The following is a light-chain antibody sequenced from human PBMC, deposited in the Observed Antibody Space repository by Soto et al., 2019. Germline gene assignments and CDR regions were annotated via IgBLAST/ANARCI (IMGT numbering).Light chain of an antibody. V-gene: IGLV1-40*01. CDR1: SSNIGAGYD. CDR3: QSYDSSLV. J-gene: IGLJ3*02. CDR2: GNS. Sequence: QSVLTQPPSVSGAPGQRVTISCTGSSSNIGAGYDVHWYQQLPGPAPKLLIYGNSNRPSGVPDRFSGSKSGTSASLAITGLQAEDEADYYCQSYDSSLVFGGGTKLTVL.